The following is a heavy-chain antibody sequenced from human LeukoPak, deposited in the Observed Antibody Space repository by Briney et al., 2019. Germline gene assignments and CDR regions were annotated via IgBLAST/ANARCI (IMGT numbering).Heavy chain of an antibody. J-gene: IGHJ6*03. V-gene: IGHV4-34*01. Sequence: NPSETLSLTCAVYGGPFSGYYWSWIRQPPGKGLEWIGEINHSGSNNYNPSLKSRVTISVDTSKNQFSLKLSSVTAADTAVYYCARAGPRGGNSRRYYYYMDVWGKGTTVTVSS. CDR2: INHSGSN. D-gene: IGHD4-23*01. CDR3: ARAGPRGGNSRRYYYYMDV. CDR1: GGPFSGYY.